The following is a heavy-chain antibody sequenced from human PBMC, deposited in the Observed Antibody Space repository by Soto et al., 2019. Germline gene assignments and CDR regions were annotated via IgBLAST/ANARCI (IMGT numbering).Heavy chain of an antibody. Sequence: ASVKVSCKVSGYTLTELSMHCVLQSPLKGLDWMGGFDPEDGEAIYAQKFQGRVTMTEDTSTDTAYMELSSLRSEDTAVYYCATPSSGWYQGGAFDIWGQGTMVTVSS. D-gene: IGHD6-19*01. J-gene: IGHJ3*02. CDR3: ATPSSGWYQGGAFDI. V-gene: IGHV1-24*01. CDR2: FDPEDGEA. CDR1: GYTLTELS.